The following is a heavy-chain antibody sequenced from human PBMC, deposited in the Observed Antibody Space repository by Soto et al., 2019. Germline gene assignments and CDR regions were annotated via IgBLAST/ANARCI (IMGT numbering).Heavy chain of an antibody. CDR3: ARDRGESGRYYNWFDP. Sequence: QVQLVQSGAEVKKPGASVKVSCKASGYTFTSYGISWVRQAPGQGHEWMGWISAYKGNTNYAQKLQGRVTMTTDTPTSTAYMELRSLRSDDTAVYYCARDRGESGRYYNWFDPWGQGTLVTVSS. D-gene: IGHD1-26*01. V-gene: IGHV1-18*01. CDR1: GYTFTSYG. CDR2: ISAYKGNT. J-gene: IGHJ5*02.